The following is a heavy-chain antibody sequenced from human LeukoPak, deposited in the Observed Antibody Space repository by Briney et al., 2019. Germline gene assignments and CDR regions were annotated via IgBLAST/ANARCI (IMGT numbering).Heavy chain of an antibody. V-gene: IGHV3-23*01. CDR1: GFTFSSYA. Sequence: AGGSVRLYGAASGFTFSSYAMSWVRQAPGHGLECFSAISGSGGSTYYADSVKGRFTIARENSKNTLYLQMNSLRAEDTAVYYCAKGPSPGGYYYMDVWGKETKVTVSS. J-gene: IGHJ6*03. CDR3: AKGPSPGGYYYMDV. CDR2: ISGSGGST.